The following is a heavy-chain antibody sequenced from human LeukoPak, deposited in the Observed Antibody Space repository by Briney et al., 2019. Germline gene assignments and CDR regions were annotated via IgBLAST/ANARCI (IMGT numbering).Heavy chain of an antibody. J-gene: IGHJ4*02. CDR3: ARDRVLHYFDY. V-gene: IGHV3-74*01. Sequence: GESLRLSCAASGFTFSSYWMHWVRQAPGKGLVWVSRINGDGGSTTYAASVKGRFTISRDNAKNTLYLQMTSLRADDTAVYYCARDRVLHYFDYWGQGALVTVSS. CDR1: GFTFSSYW. CDR2: INGDGGST.